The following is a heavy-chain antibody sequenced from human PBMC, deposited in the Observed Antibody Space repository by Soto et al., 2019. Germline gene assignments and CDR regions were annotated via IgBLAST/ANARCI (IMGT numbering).Heavy chain of an antibody. CDR1: GGSISSYY. Sequence: QVQLQESGPGLVKPSETLSLTCTVSGGSISSYYWSWIRQPPGQGLEWIGYIYDSGSTNYNPSLKRRVSRPVDPSTTHCSLKLSPVAAADTAVYYCARVWGGAFDIWGQGTMVTVSS. J-gene: IGHJ3*02. V-gene: IGHV4-59*01. CDR2: IYDSGST. D-gene: IGHD3-10*01. CDR3: ARVWGGAFDI.